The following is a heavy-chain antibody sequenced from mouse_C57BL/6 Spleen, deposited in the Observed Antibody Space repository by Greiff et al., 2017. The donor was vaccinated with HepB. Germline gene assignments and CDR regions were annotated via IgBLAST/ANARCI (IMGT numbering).Heavy chain of an antibody. V-gene: IGHV3-6*01. CDR1: GYSITSGYY. CDR2: ISYDGSN. CDR3: ARGGYVDY. Sequence: EVKLQESGPGLVKPSQSLSLTCSVTGYSITSGYYWNWIRQFPGNKLEWMGYISYDGSNNYNPSLKNRISITRDTSKNQFFLMLNSVTTEDTATYYCARGGYVDYWGQGTTLTVSS. J-gene: IGHJ2*01.